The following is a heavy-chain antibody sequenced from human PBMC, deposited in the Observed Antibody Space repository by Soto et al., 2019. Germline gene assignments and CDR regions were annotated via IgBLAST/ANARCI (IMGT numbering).Heavy chain of an antibody. Sequence: WESLQSSCKASGYSFTTFWIGYWIGWVRQMPGKGLEWVGIIYPGDSDIRYTPSFQGHVTISADKSISTVYLQWSSLKASDTARYYCARSPTLQLVHPGYFDYRGQRSLVIVSS. CDR3: ARSPTLQLVHPGYFDY. J-gene: IGHJ4*02. D-gene: IGHD2-15*01. CDR1: GYSFTTFWIGYW. V-gene: IGHV5-51*01. CDR2: IYPGDSDI.